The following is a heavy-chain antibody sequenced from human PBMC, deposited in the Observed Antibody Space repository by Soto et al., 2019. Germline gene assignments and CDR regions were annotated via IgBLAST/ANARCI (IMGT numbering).Heavy chain of an antibody. CDR2: VAYDGSGE. D-gene: IGHD2-2*01. V-gene: IGHV3-30*18. CDR1: GFSFSSYS. Sequence: QVQLVESGGDVVQPGRSLRLSCAASGFSFSSYSMHWIRQAPGKGLEWVAGVAYDGSGETYAASVKGRFTISRDNSKNTLSLQMSSLRTEDTAVHYCAKVHCTTTNCRWSDAFDAWGQGTMLTVSS. J-gene: IGHJ3*01. CDR3: AKVHCTTTNCRWSDAFDA.